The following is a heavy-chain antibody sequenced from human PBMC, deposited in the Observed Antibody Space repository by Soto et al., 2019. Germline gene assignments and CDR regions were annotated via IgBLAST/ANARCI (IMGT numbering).Heavy chain of an antibody. CDR1: GYTFTSYD. J-gene: IGHJ3*02. V-gene: IGHV1-8*01. Sequence: QVQLVQSGAEVKKPGASVKVSCKASGYTFTSYDINWVRQATGQGLEWMGWMNPNSGNTGYAQKFQGRVTMTRNTTIRTAYMELSSLRSADTAVYYCATGINYYASGDDAFDIWGQGTMVTVSS. CDR3: ATGINYYASGDDAFDI. D-gene: IGHD3-10*01. CDR2: MNPNSGNT.